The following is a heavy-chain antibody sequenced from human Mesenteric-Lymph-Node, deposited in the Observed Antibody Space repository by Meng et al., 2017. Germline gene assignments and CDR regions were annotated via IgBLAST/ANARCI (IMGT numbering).Heavy chain of an antibody. Sequence: QLQLQESGPGLVEPSETLSLTCTVSGGSIRSSSYYWGWIRQPPGKGLEYIGSIFYSGNTYYNPSLKSRVTISIDTSENQFSLKLSSVTAADTAVYYCARRVFYGSANFDYWGQGTLVTVSS. CDR2: IFYSGNT. CDR3: ARRVFYGSANFDY. D-gene: IGHD3-10*01. J-gene: IGHJ4*02. V-gene: IGHV4-39*01. CDR1: GGSIRSSSYY.